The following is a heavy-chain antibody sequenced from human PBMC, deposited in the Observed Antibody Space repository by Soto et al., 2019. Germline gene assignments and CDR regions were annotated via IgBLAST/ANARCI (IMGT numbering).Heavy chain of an antibody. V-gene: IGHV1-69*01. CDR1: GGTFSSYA. J-gene: IGHJ5*02. CDR3: XXXXIVVVPALNWFDP. D-gene: IGHD2-2*01. CDR2: IIPIFGTA. Sequence: QVQLVQSGAEVKKPGSSVKVSCKASGGTFSSYAISWVRQAPGQGLEWMGGIIPIFGTANYAQKFQGRVTITADESTSTAYMELSSLRSEDTAVYXXXXXXIVVVPALNWFDPWGQGTLVTVSS.